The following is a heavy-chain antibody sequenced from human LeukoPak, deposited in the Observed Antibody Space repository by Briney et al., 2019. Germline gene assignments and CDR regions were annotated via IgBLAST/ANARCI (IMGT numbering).Heavy chain of an antibody. CDR3: ANNWGYCQGL. J-gene: IGHJ4*02. Sequence: ASETLSLTCAVSGGSIGSSEWWSWVRQPSGKGLEWIGEISLRGYTNYKPSLNSRVTISADQSRNQLSLELTSVTAADTAIYYCANNWGYCQGLWGQGILATVSS. CDR1: GGSIGSSEW. CDR2: ISLRGYT. V-gene: IGHV4-4*02. D-gene: IGHD7-27*01.